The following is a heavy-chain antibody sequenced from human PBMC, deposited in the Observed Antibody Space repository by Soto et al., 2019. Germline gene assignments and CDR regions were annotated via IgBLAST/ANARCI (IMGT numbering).Heavy chain of an antibody. CDR1: GYSFTIYW. V-gene: IGHV5-10-1*01. Sequence: GESLKISCKGSGYSFTIYWISWVRQMPGKGLEWMGRIDPSDSYTNYSPSFQGHVTISADKSISTAYLQWSSLKASDTAMYYCARRAKDYYYYGMDVWGQGTTVTVSS. CDR3: ARRAKDYYYYGMDV. J-gene: IGHJ6*02. CDR2: IDPSDSYT.